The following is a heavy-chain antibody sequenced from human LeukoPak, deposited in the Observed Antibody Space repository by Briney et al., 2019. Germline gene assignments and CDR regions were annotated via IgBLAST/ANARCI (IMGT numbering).Heavy chain of an antibody. V-gene: IGHV4-4*07. CDR2: IYTSGST. D-gene: IGHD2-2*01. J-gene: IGHJ3*02. CDR1: GGSISSYY. Sequence: SETLSLTCTVSGGSISSYYWSWIRQPAGKGLESIGRIYTSGSTNYNPSLKSRVTMSVDTSKNQFSLKLSSVTAADTAVYYCARGEGLGYCSSTSCSPDHDAFDIWGQGTMVTVSS. CDR3: ARGEGLGYCSSTSCSPDHDAFDI.